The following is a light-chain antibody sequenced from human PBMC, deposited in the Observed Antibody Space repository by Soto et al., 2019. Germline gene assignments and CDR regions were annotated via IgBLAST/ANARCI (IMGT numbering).Light chain of an antibody. CDR2: PAS. V-gene: IGKV1-12*01. J-gene: IGKJ2*01. Sequence: DIPMTQSPSFVTASVGDRVTITCRASQGINNWLAWYQQKPGKAPKLLIYPASNLQSGVPSRFSGSGSGTDFILTISRVQPEDFATYYCQQANIFPATFGQGTKLEI. CDR3: QQANIFPAT. CDR1: QGINNW.